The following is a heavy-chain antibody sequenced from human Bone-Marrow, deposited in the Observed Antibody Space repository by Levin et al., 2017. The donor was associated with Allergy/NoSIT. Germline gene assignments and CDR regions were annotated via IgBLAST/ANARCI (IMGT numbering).Heavy chain of an antibody. D-gene: IGHD1-26*01. Sequence: GESLKISCAASGFTFSNAWMSWVRQAPGKGLEWVGRIKSKTDGGTTDYAAPVKGRFTISRDDSKNTLYLQMNSLKTEDTAVYYCTTLRFRLEGEDETYYFDYWGQGTLVTVSS. CDR1: GFTFSNAW. J-gene: IGHJ4*02. CDR2: IKSKTDGGTT. CDR3: TTLRFRLEGEDETYYFDY. V-gene: IGHV3-15*01.